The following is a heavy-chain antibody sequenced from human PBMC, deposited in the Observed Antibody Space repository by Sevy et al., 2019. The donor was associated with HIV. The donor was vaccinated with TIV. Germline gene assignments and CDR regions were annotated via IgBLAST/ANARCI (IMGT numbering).Heavy chain of an antibody. V-gene: IGHV3-21*01. CDR3: ARDPGTSYYDFWSGYYLRPNDAFDI. CDR1: GFTFSSYS. Sequence: GGSLRLSCAASGFTFSSYSMNWVRQAPGKGLEWVSSISSSSSYIYYADSVKGRFTISRDNAKNSLYLQMNSLRAEDTAVYYCARDPGTSYYDFWSGYYLRPNDAFDIWGQWTMITVSS. CDR2: ISSSSSYI. J-gene: IGHJ3*02. D-gene: IGHD3-3*01.